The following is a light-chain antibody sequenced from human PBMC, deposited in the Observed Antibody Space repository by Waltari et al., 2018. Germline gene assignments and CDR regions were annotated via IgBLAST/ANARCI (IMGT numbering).Light chain of an antibody. V-gene: IGKV4-1*01. CDR2: WAS. CDR3: HQHYTTPWT. J-gene: IGKJ1*01. CDR1: PTVLYRYNNKNY. Sequence: DIVMTQSPDSLAVSLGERATINCKSSPTVLYRYNNKNYLTWYQQKPGQPPKLLFSWASIRESGVPDRLSASGSGTDFTLTISSLQAEDVAVYYCHQHYTTPWTFGQGTKVEIK.